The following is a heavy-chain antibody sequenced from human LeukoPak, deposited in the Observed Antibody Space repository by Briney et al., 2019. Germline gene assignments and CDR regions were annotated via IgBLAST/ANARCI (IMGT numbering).Heavy chain of an antibody. J-gene: IGHJ3*01. D-gene: IGHD3-16*01. CDR3: ARNLGPFDV. CDR2: IADAGT. Sequence: GGSLRLSCVVSGFTFSSAYMTWVRQAPGKGLEWVSTIADAGTYYADSVKGRFIISRDNSKNMLYLQLNSLRADDTAMYYCARNLGPFDVRGHGTMVTVSS. V-gene: IGHV3-53*01. CDR1: GFTFSSAY.